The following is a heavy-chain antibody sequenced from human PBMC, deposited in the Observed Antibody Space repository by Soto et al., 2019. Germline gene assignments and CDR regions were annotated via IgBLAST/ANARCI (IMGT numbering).Heavy chain of an antibody. CDR1: GGTFSSYA. CDR3: ARGSIKRRDGYSVIDY. V-gene: IGHV1-69*13. CDR2: IIPIFGTA. D-gene: IGHD4-4*01. Sequence: SVKVSCKASGGTFSSYAISWVRQAPGQGLEWMGGIIPIFGTANYAQKFQGRVTITADESTSTAYMELSSLRSEDTAVYYCARGSIKRRDGYSVIDYWGQGTLVTVSS. J-gene: IGHJ4*02.